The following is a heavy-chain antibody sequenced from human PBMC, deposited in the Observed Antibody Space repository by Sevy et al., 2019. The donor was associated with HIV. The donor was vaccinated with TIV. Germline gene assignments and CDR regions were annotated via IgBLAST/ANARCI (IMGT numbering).Heavy chain of an antibody. CDR2: LIGGGSRT. J-gene: IGHJ6*02. D-gene: IGHD2-8*02. CDR1: GFPFSNYA. V-gene: IGHV3-23*01. CDR3: AKRRFQSGLSGGGANYGMDV. Sequence: GGSLRLSCAASGFPFSNYAMSWVRQAPGKGLEWVSTLIGGGSRTYYADSVTGRFIISRDNSRNTLYLQMNSLRAEDTAIYYWAKRRFQSGLSGGGANYGMDVCGRGTTVTVSS.